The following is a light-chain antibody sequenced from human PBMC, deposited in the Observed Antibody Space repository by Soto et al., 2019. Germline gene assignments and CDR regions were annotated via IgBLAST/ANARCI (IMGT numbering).Light chain of an antibody. CDR2: EGS. V-gene: IGLV2-23*01. Sequence: QSALTQPASVSGSPGQSITISCTGTSSDVGSYNLVSWYQQHPGKAPKLMIYEGSKRPSGVSNRFSGSKSDNTSSRRISGLQAEDDAADYCSSYAGGTTFNVFGTGTQLTVL. CDR1: SSDVGSYNL. J-gene: IGLJ1*01. CDR3: SSYAGGTTFNV.